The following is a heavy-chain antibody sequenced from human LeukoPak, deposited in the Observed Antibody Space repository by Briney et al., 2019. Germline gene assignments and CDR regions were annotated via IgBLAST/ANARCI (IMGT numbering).Heavy chain of an antibody. CDR2: ISSSSSYI. Sequence: PGGSLRLSCAASGFTFSSYSINWVRQAPGKGLEWVSSISSSSSYIYYADSVKGRFTISRDNAKNSLYLQMNSLRAEDTAVYYCARDTLRYDFWSGFHYYYYGMDVWGQGTTVTVSS. CDR1: GFTFSSYS. CDR3: ARDTLRYDFWSGFHYYYYGMDV. D-gene: IGHD3-3*01. V-gene: IGHV3-21*01. J-gene: IGHJ6*01.